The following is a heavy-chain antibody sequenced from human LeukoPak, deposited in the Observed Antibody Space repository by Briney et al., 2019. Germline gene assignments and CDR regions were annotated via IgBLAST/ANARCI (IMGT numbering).Heavy chain of an antibody. CDR1: GGSINSGSYY. CDR2: IHTTGST. D-gene: IGHD2-2*01. V-gene: IGHV4-61*09. Sequence: SSETLSLTCTVSGGSINSGSYYWNWIRQSAGKGLEWIGHIHTTGSTNCNPSLKSRVTISVDTSKNQFSLKLSSVTAADTAVYYCASPGSTTTAWYYYYMDVWGKGTTVTVSS. CDR3: ASPGSTTTAWYYYYMDV. J-gene: IGHJ6*03.